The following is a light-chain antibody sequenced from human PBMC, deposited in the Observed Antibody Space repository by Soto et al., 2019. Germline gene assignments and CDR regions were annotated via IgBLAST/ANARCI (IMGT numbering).Light chain of an antibody. Sequence: QSVLTQPASVSGSPGQSITISCTGTSSDVGGYNYVSWYQHHPGKAPKLMIYDVSNRPSGVSNRFSGSKSGNTASLSISGLRVEEEVVYYCSSYTSSGTYVFGTGTKVTV. CDR3: SSYTSSGTYV. V-gene: IGLV2-14*03. CDR2: DVS. J-gene: IGLJ1*01. CDR1: SSDVGGYNY.